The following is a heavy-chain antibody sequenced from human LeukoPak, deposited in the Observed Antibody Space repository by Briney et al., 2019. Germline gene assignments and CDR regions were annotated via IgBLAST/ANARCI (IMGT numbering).Heavy chain of an antibody. D-gene: IGHD6-6*01. CDR3: ARPPGIADRPSHFDY. CDR1: GYTFTSYY. Sequence: ASVEVSCKATGYTFTSYYMHWVRQAPGQGLEWMGIINPSGGSTSYAQKFQGRVTMTRDTSTSTVYMELSSLRSEDTAVYYCARPPGIADRPSHFDYWGQGTLVTVSS. J-gene: IGHJ4*02. V-gene: IGHV1-46*01. CDR2: INPSGGST.